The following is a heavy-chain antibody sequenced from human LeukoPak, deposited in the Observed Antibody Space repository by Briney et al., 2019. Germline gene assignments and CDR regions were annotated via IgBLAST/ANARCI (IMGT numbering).Heavy chain of an antibody. Sequence: PSETLSLTCAVSGYSISTGYHWGWIRQSPGTGLEWIGSTYHSGNTYYNPSLKSRVTISMDTSMNQFSLQVTSVTAADTAVYYCARTRYCSGATCYSSEPFDSWGQGTLVTVSS. V-gene: IGHV4-38-2*01. CDR3: ARTRYCSGATCYSSEPFDS. CDR1: GYSISTGYH. D-gene: IGHD2-15*01. CDR2: TYHSGNT. J-gene: IGHJ4*02.